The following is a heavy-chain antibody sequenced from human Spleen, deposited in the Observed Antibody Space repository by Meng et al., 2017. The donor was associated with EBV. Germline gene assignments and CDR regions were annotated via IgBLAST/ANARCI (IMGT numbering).Heavy chain of an antibody. J-gene: IGHJ4*02. Sequence: DQLVASGGEVEKPGASVKVSCKAAGYTFTNYGITWVRQAPGQGLEWMGWISPHNGNNNYEQKLQGRVTMTTDTSTSTAYLELRSLRSDDTAVYYCARGRFYLDSWGQGTLVTVSS. V-gene: IGHV1-18*01. CDR2: ISPHNGNN. D-gene: IGHD3-16*01. CDR1: GYTFTNYG. CDR3: ARGRFYLDS.